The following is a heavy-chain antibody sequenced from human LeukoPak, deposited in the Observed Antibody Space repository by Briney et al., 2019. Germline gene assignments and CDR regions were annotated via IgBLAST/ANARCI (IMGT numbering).Heavy chain of an antibody. CDR1: GFTFSSYG. CDR2: IWYDGSNK. J-gene: IGHJ4*02. V-gene: IGHV3-33*01. CDR3: ARERCGGDCYADY. Sequence: GRSLRLSCAASGFTFSSYGMHWVRQAPGKGLEWVAVIWYDGSNKYYADSVKGRFTISRDNSKNTLYLTMNSLRAEDTAVYYCARERCGGDCYADYWGQGTLVTVSS. D-gene: IGHD2-21*02.